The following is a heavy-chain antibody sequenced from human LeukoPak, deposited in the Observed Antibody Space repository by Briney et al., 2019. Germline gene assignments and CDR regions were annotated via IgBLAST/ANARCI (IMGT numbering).Heavy chain of an antibody. CDR2: ISWNSGSI. CDR1: GFTFDDYA. V-gene: IGHV3-9*01. J-gene: IGHJ4*02. Sequence: GRSLRLSCAASGFTFDDYARHWVRQAPGKGLEWVSGISWNSGSIGYADSVKGRFTISRDNAKNSLYLQMNSLRAEDTALYYCAKDTGYYFDSSGYPFDYWGQGTLVTVSS. CDR3: AKDTGYYFDSSGYPFDY. D-gene: IGHD3-22*01.